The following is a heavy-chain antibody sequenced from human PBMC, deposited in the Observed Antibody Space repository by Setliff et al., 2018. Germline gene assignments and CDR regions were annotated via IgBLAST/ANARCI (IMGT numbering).Heavy chain of an antibody. CDR3: ASVVEDYYDSSGYFLPSYYFDY. CDR2: IYYSGST. CDR1: GGSISSSSYY. V-gene: IGHV4-39*07. Sequence: PSETLSLTCTVSGGSISSSSYYWGWIRQPPGKGLEWIGSIYYSGSTYYNPSLKSRVTISVDTSKNQFSLKLSSVTAADTAVYYCASVVEDYYDSSGYFLPSYYFDYWGQGTLVTV. D-gene: IGHD3-22*01. J-gene: IGHJ4*02.